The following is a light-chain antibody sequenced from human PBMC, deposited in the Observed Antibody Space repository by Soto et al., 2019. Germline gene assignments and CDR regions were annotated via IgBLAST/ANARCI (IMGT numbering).Light chain of an antibody. Sequence: EIVLTQSPGTLSLSPGERATLSCRASQSVSSSSLAWYQQKRGQAPRLLIHDASSRATGIPDRFSGSGSGTDFTITISRLEPEELAVYYCQQYGGSPRTFGQGTKVEVK. CDR3: QQYGGSPRT. J-gene: IGKJ1*01. CDR2: DAS. CDR1: QSVSSSS. V-gene: IGKV3-20*01.